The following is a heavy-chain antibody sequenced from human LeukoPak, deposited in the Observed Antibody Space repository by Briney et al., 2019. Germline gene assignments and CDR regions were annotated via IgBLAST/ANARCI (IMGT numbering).Heavy chain of an antibody. CDR3: ARLSSSWLAVDS. V-gene: IGHV5-51*01. CDR2: IYPGDSDA. J-gene: IGHJ4*02. Sequence: PGESLKISCKGSGYSFSSYWSGWVRQMPGKGLEWMGIIYPGDSDARYSPSFEGQVTISVDKSISTAYLQWSSLKASDTAMYYCARLSSSWLAVDSWGQGTLVTVSS. CDR1: GYSFSSYW. D-gene: IGHD6-13*01.